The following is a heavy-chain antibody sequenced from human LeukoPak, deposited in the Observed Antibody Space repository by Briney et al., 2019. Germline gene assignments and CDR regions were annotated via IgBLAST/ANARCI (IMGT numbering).Heavy chain of an antibody. CDR3: ARGDGAVAKLCGMDV. J-gene: IGHJ6*04. CDR1: GGTFISYA. V-gene: IGHV1-69*06. CDR2: IIPIFGTA. D-gene: IGHD6-19*01. Sequence: SVKVSCKASGGTFISYAISWVRQAPGQGLEWMGGIIPIFGTANYAQKFQGRVTINADKSTSTAYIELSSLRSADTAVYYCARGDGAVAKLCGMDVWGKGTTVTVSS.